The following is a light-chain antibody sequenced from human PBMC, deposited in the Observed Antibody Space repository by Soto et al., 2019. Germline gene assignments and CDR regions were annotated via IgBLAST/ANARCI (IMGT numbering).Light chain of an antibody. CDR2: EVS. J-gene: IGLJ1*01. V-gene: IGLV2-14*01. Sequence: QSSLTQPASVAVSPGQSITISCTGTGSDVGGYDYVSWYQQHPGKAPKLLIYEVSNRPSGISNRFSASKSGITASLTISGLQSEEEADYFCSSYTGTSNIVFGTGTKVTVL. CDR1: GSDVGGYDY. CDR3: SSYTGTSNIV.